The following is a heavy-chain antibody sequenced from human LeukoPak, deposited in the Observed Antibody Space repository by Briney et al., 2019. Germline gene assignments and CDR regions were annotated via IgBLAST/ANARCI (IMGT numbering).Heavy chain of an antibody. D-gene: IGHD6-13*01. Sequence: GGSLRLSCAASGFTFSSYWMHRVRQAPGKGLVWVPRINSDGSSTRYADSVKGRFTISRDNAKNSLYLQMNSLRAEDTAVYYCARLKQQLVRLLSRDTTYYYYYYMDVWSKGTTVTVSS. CDR2: INSDGSST. J-gene: IGHJ6*03. V-gene: IGHV3-74*01. CDR3: ARLKQQLVRLLSRDTTYYYYYYMDV. CDR1: GFTFSSYW.